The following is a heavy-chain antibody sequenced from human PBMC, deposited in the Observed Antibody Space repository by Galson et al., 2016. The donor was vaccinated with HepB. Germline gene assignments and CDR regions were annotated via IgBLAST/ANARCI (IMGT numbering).Heavy chain of an antibody. V-gene: IGHV6-1*01. D-gene: IGHD3/OR15-3a*01. Sequence: CAISGDSVSSNIAAWNWIRQSPSRGLEWLGRTYYRPKWYNDYVPSVKSRITISPDTSKNQFSLQLKSVTPEDTAVYYCTRVSFLGRGLTNWGQGILVTVSS. J-gene: IGHJ4*02. CDR3: TRVSFLGRGLTN. CDR2: TYYRPKWYN. CDR1: GDSVSSNIAA.